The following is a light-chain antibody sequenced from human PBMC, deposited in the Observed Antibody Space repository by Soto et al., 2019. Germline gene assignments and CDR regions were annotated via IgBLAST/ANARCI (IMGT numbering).Light chain of an antibody. J-gene: IGKJ4*01. V-gene: IGKV3-11*01. Sequence: EIVLTQSPATLSLSPGERATLSCRASQSVSSYLAWYQQKPGQAPRLLIYDASNRATGIPARFSGSGSGTAFTLNISSLEPEDFAVYYCQQRSNWPTFGGGTKVEIK. CDR1: QSVSSY. CDR2: DAS. CDR3: QQRSNWPT.